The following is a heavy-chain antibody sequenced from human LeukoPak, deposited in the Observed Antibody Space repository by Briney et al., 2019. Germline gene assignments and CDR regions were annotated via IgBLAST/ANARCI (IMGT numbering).Heavy chain of an antibody. CDR3: ARDYGSGSYYNTAY. V-gene: IGHV3-74*01. J-gene: IGHJ4*02. CDR1: GFIFSDYW. Sequence: PGGSLRLSCAASGFIFSDYWMHWVRQGPGKGLVWVSRIKSDGSSTSYAESVKGRFTISRDNAKNSLYLQMNSLRAEDTAVYYCARDYGSGSYYNTAYWGQGTLVTVSS. D-gene: IGHD3-10*01. CDR2: IKSDGSST.